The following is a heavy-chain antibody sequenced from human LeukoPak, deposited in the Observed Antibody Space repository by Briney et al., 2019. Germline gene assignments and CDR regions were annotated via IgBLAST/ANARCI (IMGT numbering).Heavy chain of an antibody. CDR3: AGVEGDYTPNRFDP. V-gene: IGHV3-53*01. D-gene: IGHD4-11*01. CDR2: AYSGGIT. CDR1: GFTFSSNY. Sequence: GGSLRLSCAASGFTFSSNYMSWVRQAPGKGLEWVSVAYSGGITYYLDSVKGRFTVSRDNAKNTLYLQMDSLRAEDTAIYYCAGVEGDYTPNRFDPWGQGTPVTVSS. J-gene: IGHJ5*02.